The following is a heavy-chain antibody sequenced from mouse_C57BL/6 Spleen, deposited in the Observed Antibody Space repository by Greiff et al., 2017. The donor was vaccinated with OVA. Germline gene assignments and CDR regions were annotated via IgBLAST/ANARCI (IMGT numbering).Heavy chain of an antibody. J-gene: IGHJ2*01. V-gene: IGHV1-18*01. CDR3: ARYDYDGLGFDY. CDR2: INPNNGGT. D-gene: IGHD2-4*01. CDR1: GYTFTDYN. Sequence: EVQLVESGPELVKPGASVKIPCKASGYTFTDYNMDWVKQSHGKSLEWIGDINPNNGGTIYNQKFKGKATLTVDKSSSTAYMELRSLTSEDTAVYYCARYDYDGLGFDYWGQGTTLTVSS.